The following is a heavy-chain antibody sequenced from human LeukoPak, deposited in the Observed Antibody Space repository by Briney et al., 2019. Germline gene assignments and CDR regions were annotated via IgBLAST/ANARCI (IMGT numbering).Heavy chain of an antibody. CDR2: IHQSGST. CDR1: GGSINSGGYY. CDR3: ARDSSNTNY. D-gene: IGHD6-13*01. V-gene: IGHV4-30-2*01. Sequence: SETLSLTCTVSGGSINSGGYYWSWIRQPPGKGLEWIGYIHQSGSTYYNPSLESRVIMSVDRSKNQFALKLTSVTAADTAVYYCARDSSNTNYWGQGTLVTVSS. J-gene: IGHJ4*02.